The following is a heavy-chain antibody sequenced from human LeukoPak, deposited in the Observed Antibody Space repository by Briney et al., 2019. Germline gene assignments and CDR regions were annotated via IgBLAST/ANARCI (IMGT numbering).Heavy chain of an antibody. J-gene: IGHJ4*02. V-gene: IGHV3-23*01. Sequence: GGSLRLSCAASGFTFSSYAMSWVRQAPGKGLEWVSAISGSAGSTFYADSMKGRFTISRDNSKNTLYLQMNSLRAEDTAVYYCAKGYCASATCYARFESWGQGTLVTVSS. CDR3: AKGYCASATCYARFES. D-gene: IGHD2-2*01. CDR2: ISGSAGST. CDR1: GFTFSSYA.